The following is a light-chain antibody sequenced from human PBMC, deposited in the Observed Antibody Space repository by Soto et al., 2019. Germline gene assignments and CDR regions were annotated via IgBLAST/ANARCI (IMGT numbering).Light chain of an antibody. CDR3: CSYAGSSTNVV. CDR2: EGS. V-gene: IGLV2-23*01. CDR1: SGDISSYNL. Sequence: QSALTQPASVSGSPGQSITISCTGTSGDISSYNLVSWYQQHPGKAPKLMIYEGSKRPSGVSNRFSGSKSGNTASLTISGLQAEDEADSYCCSYAGSSTNVVFGGGTKLTVL. J-gene: IGLJ2*01.